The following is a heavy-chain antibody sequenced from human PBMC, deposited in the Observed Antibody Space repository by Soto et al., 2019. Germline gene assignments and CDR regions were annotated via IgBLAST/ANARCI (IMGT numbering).Heavy chain of an antibody. V-gene: IGHV1-2*02. D-gene: IGHD6-13*01. J-gene: IGHJ5*02. CDR3: ARLESDPYSSSWYGWFDP. Sequence: ASVKVSCKASGYTFTGYYMHWVRQAPGQGLEWMGWINPNSGGTNYAQKLQGRVTMTTDTSTSTAYMELGSLRSDDTAVYYYARLESDPYSSSWYGWFDPWGQETLFTVSS. CDR1: GYTFTGYY. CDR2: INPNSGGT.